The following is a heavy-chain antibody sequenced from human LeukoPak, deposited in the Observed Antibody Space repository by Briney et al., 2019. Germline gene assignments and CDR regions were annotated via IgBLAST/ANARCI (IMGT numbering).Heavy chain of an antibody. J-gene: IGHJ5*02. CDR3: ARDWGVVAASNWFDP. CDR2: INTNTGNP. Sequence: GASVTVSCKASGYTFTSYAMNWVRQAPGQGLEWMGWINTNTGNPTYAQGFTGRFVFSLDTSVSTAYLQISSLKAEDTAVYYCARDWGVVAASNWFDPWGQGTLVTVSS. D-gene: IGHD2-15*01. V-gene: IGHV7-4-1*02. CDR1: GYTFTSYA.